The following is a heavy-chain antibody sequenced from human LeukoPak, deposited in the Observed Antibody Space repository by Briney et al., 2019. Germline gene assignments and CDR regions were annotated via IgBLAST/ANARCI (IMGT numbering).Heavy chain of an antibody. CDR1: GFTFSSYA. CDR2: ISYDGSNK. D-gene: IGHD6-19*01. J-gene: IGHJ4*02. CDR3: ASGGPSGWSDDY. V-gene: IGHV3-30*04. Sequence: ESGGGVVQPGRSLRLSCAASGFTFSSYAMHWVRQAPGKGLEWVAVISYDGSNKYYADSVKGRFTISRDNSKNTLYLQMNSLRAEDTAVYYCASGGPSGWSDDYWGQGTLVTVSS.